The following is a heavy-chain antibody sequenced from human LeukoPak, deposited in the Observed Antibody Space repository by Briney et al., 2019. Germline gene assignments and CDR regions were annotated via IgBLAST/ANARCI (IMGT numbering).Heavy chain of an antibody. CDR2: IIPIFGTA. Sequence: SVKVSCKASGGTFSSYAISWVRQAPGQGLEWMGGIIPIFGTANYAQKFQGRVTITTDESTSTAYMELSSLRSEDRAVYYCARDNTYYDFWSGYSPDAFDIWGEGEMVTVSS. CDR1: GGTFSSYA. D-gene: IGHD3-3*01. CDR3: ARDNTYYDFWSGYSPDAFDI. V-gene: IGHV1-69*05. J-gene: IGHJ3*02.